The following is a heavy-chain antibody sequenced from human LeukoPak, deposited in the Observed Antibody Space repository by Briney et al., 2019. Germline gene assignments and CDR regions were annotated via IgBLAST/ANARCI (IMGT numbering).Heavy chain of an antibody. CDR3: AREVGINAFDI. CDR1: GYTFTVNH. J-gene: IGHJ3*02. V-gene: IGHV1-2*02. CDR2: ISPKTGDT. D-gene: IGHD3-10*01. Sequence: ASVKLSFNASGYTFTVNHIYWVRQPPGQGLEFMGWISPKTGDTHYAQNFQGRVTMTRDTSISTAYMELSRLTSDDTAVYYGAREVGINAFDIWGQGTMVTVSS.